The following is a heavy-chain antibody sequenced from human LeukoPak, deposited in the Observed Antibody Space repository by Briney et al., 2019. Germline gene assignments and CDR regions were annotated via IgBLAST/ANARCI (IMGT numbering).Heavy chain of an antibody. CDR3: ARGPSDYFDY. Sequence: GGSLRLSCAASGFTFSSHAMSWVRQAPGKGLEWVSAISGSGGSTYSADSVKGRFTISRDNSKNTLYLQMNSLRAEDTAVYYCARGPSDYFDYWGQGTLVTVSS. CDR2: ISGSGGST. CDR1: GFTFSSHA. J-gene: IGHJ4*02. V-gene: IGHV3-23*01. D-gene: IGHD3-10*01.